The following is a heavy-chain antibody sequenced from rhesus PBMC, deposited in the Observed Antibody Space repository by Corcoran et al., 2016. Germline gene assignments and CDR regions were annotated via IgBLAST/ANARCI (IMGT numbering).Heavy chain of an antibody. CDR3: ARARVGSTQDY. Sequence: QVQLQESGPGLVKPSETLSVTCAVSGGSISSSYWSWIRQAPGQGLGWIWYIYGSGRSNNDNPSPKSRVTLSVDKSKNQLSLKLSSVTAADTAVYYFARARVGSTQDYWGQGVLVTVSS. CDR1: GGSISSSY. D-gene: IGHD1-44*01. J-gene: IGHJ4*01. CDR2: IYGSGRSN. V-gene: IGHV4-169*01.